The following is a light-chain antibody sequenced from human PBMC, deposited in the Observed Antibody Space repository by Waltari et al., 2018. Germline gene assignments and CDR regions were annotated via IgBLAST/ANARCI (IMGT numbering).Light chain of an antibody. V-gene: IGKV3-15*01. CDR2: VAS. CDR1: QRFSSS. CDR3: QQYNNWPPT. Sequence: EIVMTQSPATLSVSPGEGATLSCRASQRFSSSLAWYQPRPGQAPRLLVRVASTRATGIPARFSGSGSGTEFTLTISSLQSEDFAVYYCQQYNNWPPTFGQGTKLEIK. J-gene: IGKJ2*01.